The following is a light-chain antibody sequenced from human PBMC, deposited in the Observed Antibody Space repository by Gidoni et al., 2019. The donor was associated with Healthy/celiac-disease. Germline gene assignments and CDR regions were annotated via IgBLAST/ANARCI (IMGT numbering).Light chain of an antibody. CDR1: QSVSSY. V-gene: IGKV3-11*01. CDR3: QQRSNWPPLVT. CDR2: YAS. J-gene: IGKJ3*01. Sequence: EIVLTQSPATLSLSPGERATLSCRASQSVSSYLALYQQKPGQAPRLLIYYASNRATGIPARFSGSGSGTDFTLTISSREPEDFAVYYCQQRSNWPPLVTFGPGTKVDIK.